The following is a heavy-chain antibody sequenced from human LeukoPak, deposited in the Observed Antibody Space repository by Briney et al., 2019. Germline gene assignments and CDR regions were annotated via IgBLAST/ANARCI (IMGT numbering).Heavy chain of an antibody. Sequence: SQTLSLTCAISGDSVSSNRASWTWIRQPPSKGLEWLGRTYFRSKWYNDYAVSVKSRITINPDTSKNQFSLQLNSVTPEDTAVYYCARGRGDIDFDYWGQGTLVTVSS. V-gene: IGHV6-1*01. CDR1: GDSVSSNRAS. J-gene: IGHJ4*02. CDR3: ARGRGDIDFDY. CDR2: TYFRSKWYN.